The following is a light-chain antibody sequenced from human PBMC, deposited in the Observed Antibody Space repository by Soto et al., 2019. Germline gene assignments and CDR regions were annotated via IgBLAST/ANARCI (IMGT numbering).Light chain of an antibody. J-gene: IGKJ5*01. CDR3: QRYGSSIT. Sequence: EIVLTQSPGTLSLSPGERATLSCRASQRVSSSYLAGYQQKPGQAPRLLIYGASISATGIPGRVSGSGSGTDFTLTISRLEPEYFAVYYCQRYGSSITFGQGTRLEIK. CDR2: GAS. CDR1: QRVSSSY. V-gene: IGKV3-20*01.